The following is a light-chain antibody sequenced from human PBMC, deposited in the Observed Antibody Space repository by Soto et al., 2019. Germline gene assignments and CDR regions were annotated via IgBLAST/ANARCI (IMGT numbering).Light chain of an antibody. CDR1: SSNIGSGYD. Sequence: QSVLTQPPSVSGAPGQRVTISCTGGSSNIGSGYDVHWYQQLPGTAPKLLIYGNTNRPSGVPDRFSASTSATSASLAITGLQAEDEGDSYCATWDDSLSGPVFGGGTKLTVL. CDR3: ATWDDSLSGPV. J-gene: IGLJ2*01. V-gene: IGLV1-40*01. CDR2: GNT.